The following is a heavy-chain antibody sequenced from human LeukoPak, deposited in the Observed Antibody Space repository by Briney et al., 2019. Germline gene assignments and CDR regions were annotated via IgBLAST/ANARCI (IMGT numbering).Heavy chain of an antibody. V-gene: IGHV3-23*01. CDR3: AKVPGGSYLYYFDY. Sequence: PGGSLRLSCAASGFTFSSYAMSWVRQAPGKGVEWVSAVSGSGGSTYYADSVKGRFTISRDNSKNTLYPQMNSLRAEDTAVYYCAKVPGGSYLYYFDYWGQGTLVTVSS. D-gene: IGHD1-26*01. CDR2: VSGSGGST. J-gene: IGHJ4*02. CDR1: GFTFSSYA.